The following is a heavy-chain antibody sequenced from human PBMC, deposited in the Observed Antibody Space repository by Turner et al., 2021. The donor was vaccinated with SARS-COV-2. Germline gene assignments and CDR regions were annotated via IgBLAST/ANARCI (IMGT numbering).Heavy chain of an antibody. CDR3: ASESVLRFLEWLSSGPYYGMDV. CDR2: IYYSGRT. V-gene: IGHV4-39*01. D-gene: IGHD3-3*01. CDR1: GGSISSSSYY. Sequence: QLQLQESGPGLVKPSETLSLTCTVSGGSISSSSYYWGWIRQPPGKGLEWIGSIYYSGRTYYNPSLKSRVTISVDTSKNQLSLKLSSVTAADTAVYYCASESVLRFLEWLSSGPYYGMDVWGQGTTVTVSS. J-gene: IGHJ6*02.